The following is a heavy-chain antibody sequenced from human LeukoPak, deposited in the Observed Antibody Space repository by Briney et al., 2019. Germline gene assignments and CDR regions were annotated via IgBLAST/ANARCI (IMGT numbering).Heavy chain of an antibody. CDR3: ARDRGLDGSDQLDS. CDR1: GGSISSYH. J-gene: IGHJ5*01. D-gene: IGHD3-10*01. V-gene: IGHV4-4*07. CDR2: INSNGDT. Sequence: SETLSLTCTVSGGSISSYHWIWIRQPAGKGLEWIGRINSNGDTVYNPSLTSRATMSLDMTNNQFSLKLSSVTAADTAVYYCARDRGLDGSDQLDSWGPGTLVTVSS.